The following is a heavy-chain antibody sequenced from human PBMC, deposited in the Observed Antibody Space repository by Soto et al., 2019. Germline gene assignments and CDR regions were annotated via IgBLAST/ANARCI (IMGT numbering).Heavy chain of an antibody. Sequence: SETLSLTCTVSGGSISSGDYYWSWIRQPPGKGLEWIGYIYYSGGTYYNPSLKSRVTISVDTSKNQFSLKLSSVTAADTAVYYCARGYYDSGPSRQNLGYWGQGTLVTVSS. CDR3: ARGYYDSGPSRQNLGY. D-gene: IGHD1-26*01. V-gene: IGHV4-30-4*01. J-gene: IGHJ4*02. CDR2: IYYSGGT. CDR1: GGSISSGDYY.